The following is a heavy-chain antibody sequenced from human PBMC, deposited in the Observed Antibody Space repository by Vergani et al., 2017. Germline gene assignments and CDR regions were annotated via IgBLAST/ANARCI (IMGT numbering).Heavy chain of an antibody. CDR2: VKWNGDSS. J-gene: IGHJ4*02. Sequence: EVQLVASGGGVVRPGGSLRLSCAASGFTFGDYDMNWVRQAPGKGLEWVSRVKWNGDSSVYADSVKGRFTISRDNAKNSLYLQMTSLRAEDTAFYYCARRGSGNTYYFDYWGQGALVTVSS. CDR1: GFTFGDYD. V-gene: IGHV3-20*04. CDR3: ARRGSGNTYYFDY. D-gene: IGHD3-10*01.